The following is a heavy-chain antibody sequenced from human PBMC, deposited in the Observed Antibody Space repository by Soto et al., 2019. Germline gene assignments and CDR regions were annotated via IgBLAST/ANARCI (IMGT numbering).Heavy chain of an antibody. CDR1: GYTFTSYG. CDR2: ISAYNGNT. V-gene: IGHV1-18*01. D-gene: IGHD3-22*01. J-gene: IGHJ3*02. CDR3: ARDATVSTMIVVVIPSDDAFDI. Sequence: ASVKVSCKASGYTFTSYGISWVRQAPGQGLEWMGWISAYNGNTNYAQKLQGRVTMTTDTSTSTAYMELRSLRSDDTGVYYCARDATVSTMIVVVIPSDDAFDIWGQGTMVTVSS.